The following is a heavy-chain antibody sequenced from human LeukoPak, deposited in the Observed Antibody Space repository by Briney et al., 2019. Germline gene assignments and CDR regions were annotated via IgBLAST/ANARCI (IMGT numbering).Heavy chain of an antibody. CDR1: GYTFTSHF. J-gene: IGHJ4*02. CDR3: AKDMGDSGYDFDY. Sequence: ASVKVSCKASGYTFTSHFMHWVRQAPGQGLEWMGIINPRGGSTSYTQKFQGRVTMTRDTSTSTVYMELSSLRTEDTALYYCAKDMGDSGYDFDYWGQGTLVTVSS. D-gene: IGHD5-12*01. CDR2: INPRGGST. V-gene: IGHV1-46*01.